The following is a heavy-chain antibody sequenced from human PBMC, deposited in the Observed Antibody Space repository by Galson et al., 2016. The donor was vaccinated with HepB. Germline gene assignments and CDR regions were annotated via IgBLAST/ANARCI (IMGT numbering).Heavy chain of an antibody. J-gene: IGHJ4*02. CDR3: VADLWEPSALWGATNFDY. D-gene: IGHD1-26*01. Sequence: SLRLSCAATGFTFSDHYMDWVRQAPGKGLEWVGRIKSKNDGGTSDYAAPVKGRFTISRDDSKNTLYLQMNSLKTEDTAVYYCVADLWEPSALWGATNFDYWGQGTLVTVSS. CDR2: IKSKNDGGTS. CDR1: GFTFSDHY. V-gene: IGHV3-15*01.